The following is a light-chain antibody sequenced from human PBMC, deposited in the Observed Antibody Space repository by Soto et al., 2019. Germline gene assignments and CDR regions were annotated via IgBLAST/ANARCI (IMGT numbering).Light chain of an antibody. Sequence: DVQMTQSPSSLSASVGDRVTITCRASQGTAPYLAWFQQKPGKVPRLLIYATSTLQSGVPSRFSGSASGTDFTLTISSLQPEDVATYYCQKYNSAPLTFGGGTKVEIK. CDR2: ATS. J-gene: IGKJ4*01. CDR3: QKYNSAPLT. V-gene: IGKV1-27*01. CDR1: QGTAPY.